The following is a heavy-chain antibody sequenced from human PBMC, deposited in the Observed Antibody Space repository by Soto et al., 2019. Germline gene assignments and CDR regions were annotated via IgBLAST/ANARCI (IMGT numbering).Heavy chain of an antibody. Sequence: GESLKISCKGSGYSFTSYWIGWVRQMPGKGLEWMGIIYPGDSDTRYSPSFQGQVTISADKSISTAYLQWSSLKASDTAMYYCARRSRFLEWYNVYAFDVWGQGTMVTVSS. CDR3: ARRSRFLEWYNVYAFDV. J-gene: IGHJ3*01. CDR1: GYSFTSYW. V-gene: IGHV5-51*01. CDR2: IYPGDSDT. D-gene: IGHD3-3*01.